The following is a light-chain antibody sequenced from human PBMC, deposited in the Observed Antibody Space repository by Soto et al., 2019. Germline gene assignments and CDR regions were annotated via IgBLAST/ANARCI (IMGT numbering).Light chain of an antibody. CDR1: QSVNSNY. CDR2: GAS. J-gene: IGKJ1*01. CDR3: QQYDSTPPT. Sequence: EIVLTQSPGTLSLSPGDRATLSCRASQSVNSNYLAWYQRKPGQAPRLLIYGASNRATDIPYRFSASGSVTDFTLTITTLEAEDFAVYYCQQYDSTPPTFGHGTKVDVK. V-gene: IGKV3-20*01.